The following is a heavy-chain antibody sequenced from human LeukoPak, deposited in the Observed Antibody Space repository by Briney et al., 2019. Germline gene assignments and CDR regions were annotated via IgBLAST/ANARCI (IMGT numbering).Heavy chain of an antibody. Sequence: PGGSLRLSCAASGFTFSSYAMSWVRQAPGKGLEWVSVINWNGANTGYADSVKGRFTISRDNAKNSLHLQMNSLRAEDMAFYYSARALYASSSWHTFDIWGQGTMVPVSS. J-gene: IGHJ3*02. V-gene: IGHV3-20*04. CDR1: GFTFSSYA. CDR2: INWNGANT. CDR3: ARALYASSSWHTFDI. D-gene: IGHD6-13*01.